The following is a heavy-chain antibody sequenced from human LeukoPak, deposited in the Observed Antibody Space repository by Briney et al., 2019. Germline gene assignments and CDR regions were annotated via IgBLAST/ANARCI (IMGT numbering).Heavy chain of an antibody. J-gene: IGHJ6*03. V-gene: IGHV3-30*02. CDR2: IRYDGSNK. D-gene: IGHD2-2*01. Sequence: PGGSLRLSCAASGFTFGSYGMHWVRQAPGKGLEWVAFIRYDGSNKYYADSVKGRFTISRDNSKNTLCLQMNSLRAEDTAVYYCAKDSSSTSWRGLYYYMDVWGKGTTVTVSS. CDR3: AKDSSSTSWRGLYYYMDV. CDR1: GFTFGSYG.